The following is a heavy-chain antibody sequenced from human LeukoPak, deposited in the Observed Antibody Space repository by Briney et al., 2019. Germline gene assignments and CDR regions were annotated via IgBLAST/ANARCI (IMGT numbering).Heavy chain of an antibody. CDR2: MGGSSTYI. D-gene: IGHD3-3*01. CDR1: GFTFSDYS. J-gene: IGHJ3*02. CDR3: ARGRDYYGRHDAFDI. Sequence: GGSLRLSCVASGFTFSDYSMNWVRQAPGRGLEWVSFMGGSSTYIYYADSLKGRFTISRDNAKNSLYLQMNSLRAEDTAVYYCARGRDYYGRHDAFDIWGQGTMVTVSS. V-gene: IGHV3-21*01.